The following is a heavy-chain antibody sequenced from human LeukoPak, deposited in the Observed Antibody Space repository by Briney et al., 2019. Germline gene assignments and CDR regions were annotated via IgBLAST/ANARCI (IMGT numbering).Heavy chain of an antibody. CDR3: AKDIGYDSSGYLDY. J-gene: IGHJ4*02. D-gene: IGHD3-22*01. V-gene: IGHV3-9*03. CDR1: GFTFDDYA. Sequence: GRSLRLSCAASGFTFDDYAMHWVRQAPGKGLEWVSGISWNSGSIGYADSVKGRFTISRDNAKNSLYLQMNSLSAEDMALYYCAKDIGYDSSGYLDYWGQGTLVTVSS. CDR2: ISWNSGSI.